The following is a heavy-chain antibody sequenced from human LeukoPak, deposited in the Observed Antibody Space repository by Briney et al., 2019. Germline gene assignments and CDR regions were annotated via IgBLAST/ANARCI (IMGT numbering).Heavy chain of an antibody. CDR3: ARKISSWYDPYFDY. V-gene: IGHV4-30-4*01. J-gene: IGHJ4*02. CDR2: IYYSGST. D-gene: IGHD6-13*01. Sequence: PSQTLSLTCTVSGGSISSSDYYWSWIRQPPGKGLEWIGYIYYSGSTSYNPSLKSRVTISVDTSKNQFSLKLTSVTAADTAVYYCARKISSWYDPYFDYWGQGTLVTVSS. CDR1: GGSISSSDYY.